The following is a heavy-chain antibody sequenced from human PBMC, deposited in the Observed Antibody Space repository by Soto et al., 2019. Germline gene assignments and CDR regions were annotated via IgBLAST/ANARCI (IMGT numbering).Heavy chain of an antibody. CDR1: GFTFSSYW. Sequence: GGSLRLSCAASGFTFSSYWMSWVHQAPGKGLEWVANIKQDGSEKYYVDSVKGRFTISRDNAKNSLYLQMNSLRAEDTAVYYCAKHDYGGNLPYYYGMDVWGQGTTVTVSS. V-gene: IGHV3-7*03. D-gene: IGHD4-17*01. CDR2: IKQDGSEK. J-gene: IGHJ6*02. CDR3: AKHDYGGNLPYYYGMDV.